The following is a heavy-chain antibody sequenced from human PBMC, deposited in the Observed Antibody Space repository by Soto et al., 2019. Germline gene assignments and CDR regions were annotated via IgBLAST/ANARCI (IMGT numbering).Heavy chain of an antibody. J-gene: IGHJ6*03. CDR1: GFTFSSYA. V-gene: IGHV3-23*01. CDR2: ISGSGGST. CDR3: AKKGGLDNNYYYYMDV. D-gene: IGHD2-15*01. Sequence: GGSLRLSCAASGFTFSSYAMSWVRQAPGKGLEWVSAISGSGGSTYYADSVKGRFTISRDNSKNTLYLQMNSLRAEDTAVYYCAKKGGLDNNYYYYMDVWGKGTTVTVSS.